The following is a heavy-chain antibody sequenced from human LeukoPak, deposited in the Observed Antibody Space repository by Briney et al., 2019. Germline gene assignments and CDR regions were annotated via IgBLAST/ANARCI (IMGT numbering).Heavy chain of an antibody. CDR1: GGSFSGYY. D-gene: IGHD2-15*01. V-gene: IGHV4-34*01. CDR2: INHSGST. J-gene: IGHJ4*02. CDR3: ARRHLGYCSGGSCYSGLDY. Sequence: PSETLSLTCAVSGGSFSGYYWSWIRQPPGKGLEWIGEINHSGSTNYNPSLMSRVTISVDTSKNQFSLKLSSVTAADTAVYYCARRHLGYCSGGSCYSGLDYWGQGALVTVSS.